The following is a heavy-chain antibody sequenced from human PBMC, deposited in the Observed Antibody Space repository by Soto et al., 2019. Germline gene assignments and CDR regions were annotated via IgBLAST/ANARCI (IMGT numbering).Heavy chain of an antibody. CDR1: GFTYSAYY. CDR3: ARDPNPYCSGTDCYVY. Sequence: GGSLRLSCSASGFTYSAYYMNWVRQAPGKGLEWVANIKDDGTKTFYADSVRGRFTISRDNAKNSLYLQMNSLRAEDTAVYYCARDPNPYCSGTDCYVYWGHATLVTVSS. D-gene: IGHD2-2*01. CDR2: IKDDGTKT. V-gene: IGHV3-7*03. J-gene: IGHJ4*01.